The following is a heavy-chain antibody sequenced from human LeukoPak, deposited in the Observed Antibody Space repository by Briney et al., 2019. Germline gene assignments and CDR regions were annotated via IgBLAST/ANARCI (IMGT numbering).Heavy chain of an antibody. J-gene: IGHJ5*02. Sequence: SETLSLTCTVSGDSITNYYWNWIRQPAGKGLEWIGRIYTAGFTGNTDYNPSLKSRVTLSVDTSRNQISLNLISVSAADTAVYYCARASSWFDCFDPWGHGTLVTVSS. CDR2: IYTAGFTGNT. V-gene: IGHV4-4*07. CDR3: ARASSWFDCFDP. CDR1: GDSITNYY. D-gene: IGHD6-13*01.